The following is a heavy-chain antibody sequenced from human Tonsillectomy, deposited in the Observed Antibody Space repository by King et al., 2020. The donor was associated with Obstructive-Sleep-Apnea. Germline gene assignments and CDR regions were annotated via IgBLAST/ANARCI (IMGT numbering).Heavy chain of an antibody. CDR1: GFNFRSYS. D-gene: IGHD3-22*01. J-gene: IGHJ4*02. Sequence: VQLVESGGGLVKPGGSLRLSCAASGFNFRSYSMNWVRQAPGKGLEWVSSISSSSSYIYYADSVKGRFTIPRDNAKNSLYLQMNSLRAEDTAVYYCARDYYEIAIDYWGQGTLVTVSS. CDR3: ARDYYEIAIDY. CDR2: ISSSSSYI. V-gene: IGHV3-21*01.